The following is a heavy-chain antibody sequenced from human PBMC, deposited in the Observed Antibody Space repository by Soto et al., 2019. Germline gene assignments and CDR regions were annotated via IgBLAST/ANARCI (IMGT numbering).Heavy chain of an antibody. V-gene: IGHV1-69*01. Sequence: QVQLVQSGAEVKKPGSSVKVSCKASGGTFSSYAISWVRQAPGQGLEWMGGIIPIFGTANYAQKFQGRVTITADESTSTAYMELSSLRSEDTAVYYCASEGYSGYYYWSPDAFDIWGQGTIVTVSS. CDR3: ASEGYSGYYYWSPDAFDI. CDR2: IIPIFGTA. D-gene: IGHD5-12*01. CDR1: GGTFSSYA. J-gene: IGHJ3*02.